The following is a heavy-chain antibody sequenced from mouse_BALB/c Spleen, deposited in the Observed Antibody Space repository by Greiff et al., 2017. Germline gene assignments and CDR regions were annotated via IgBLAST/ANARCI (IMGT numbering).Heavy chain of an antibody. D-gene: IGHD1-1*01. CDR1: GFSLTSYG. V-gene: IGHV2-2*02. J-gene: IGHJ4*01. Sequence: VQLQQSGPGLVQPSQSLSITCTVSGFSLTSYGVHWVRQSPGKGLEWLGVIWSGGSTDYNAAFISRLSISKDNSKSQVFFKMNSLQANDTAIYYCARYLYYGSSFYAMDYWGQGTSVTVSS. CDR2: IWSGGST. CDR3: ARYLYYGSSFYAMDY.